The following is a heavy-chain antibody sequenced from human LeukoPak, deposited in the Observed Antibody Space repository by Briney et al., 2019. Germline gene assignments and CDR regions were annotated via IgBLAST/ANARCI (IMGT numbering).Heavy chain of an antibody. CDR3: ATLGHPFDY. Sequence: GGSLRLSCAASGFTFGDFEMNWVRQAPGKGLEWISYISSDGGTELYADSVRGRFTISRDNAKNSLYLQMNSPTAEDTAVYYCATLGHPFDYWGQGRLVTVSS. J-gene: IGHJ4*02. V-gene: IGHV3-48*03. CDR2: ISSDGGTE. CDR1: GFTFGDFE.